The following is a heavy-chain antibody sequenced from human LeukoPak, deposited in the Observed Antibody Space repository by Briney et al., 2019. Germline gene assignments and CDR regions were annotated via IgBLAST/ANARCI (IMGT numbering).Heavy chain of an antibody. D-gene: IGHD5-18*01. V-gene: IGHV3-23*01. J-gene: IGHJ4*02. CDR1: GFTFNNYA. CDR3: AKAKTQAMVLPGNY. Sequence: GGSLRLSCAASGFTFNNYAMSWVRQAPGKGLEWVSAISGSGGSTYYADSVKGRFTISRDNSKNTVYLQMNSLRAEDTALYYCAKAKTQAMVLPGNYWGQGTRVTVSS. CDR2: ISGSGGST.